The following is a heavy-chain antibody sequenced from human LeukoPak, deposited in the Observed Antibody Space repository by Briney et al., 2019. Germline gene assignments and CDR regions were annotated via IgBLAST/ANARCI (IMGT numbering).Heavy chain of an antibody. CDR3: ARESREMATIGDWFDP. V-gene: IGHV1-46*01. CDR1: GYTLTELS. CDR2: INPSGGST. Sequence: ASVKVSCKVSGYTLTELSMHWVRQAPGQGLEWMGIINPSGGSTSYAQKFQGRVTMTRDTSTSTVYMELSSLRSEDTAVYYCARESREMATIGDWFDPWGQGTLVTVSS. J-gene: IGHJ5*02. D-gene: IGHD5-24*01.